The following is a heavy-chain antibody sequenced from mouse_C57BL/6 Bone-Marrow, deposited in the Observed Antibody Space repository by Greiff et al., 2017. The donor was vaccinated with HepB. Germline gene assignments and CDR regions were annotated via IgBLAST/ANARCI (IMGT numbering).Heavy chain of an antibody. V-gene: IGHV1-80*01. CDR3: ARYPTMVTTGAY. CDR2: IYPGDGDT. Sequence: VQLQQSGAELVKPGASVKISCKASGYAFSSYWMNWVKQRPGKGLKWIGQIYPGDGDTNYNGKFKGKATLTADKSSSTAYMQLSSLTSEDSAVYFCARYPTMVTTGAYWGQGTLVTVSA. CDR1: GYAFSSYW. D-gene: IGHD2-9*01. J-gene: IGHJ3*01.